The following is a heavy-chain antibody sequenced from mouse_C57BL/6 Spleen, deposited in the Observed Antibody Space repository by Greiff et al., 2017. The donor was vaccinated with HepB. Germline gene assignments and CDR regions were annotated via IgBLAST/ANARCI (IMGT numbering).Heavy chain of an antibody. CDR2: IYPGDGDT. J-gene: IGHJ2*01. CDR1: GYAFSSSW. D-gene: IGHD2-4*01. V-gene: IGHV1-82*01. CDR3: ARSGYYDYDNSNDY. Sequence: QVQLKESGPELVKPGASVKISCKASGYAFSSSWMNWVKQRPGKGLEWIGRIYPGDGDTNYNGKFKGKATLTADKSSSTAYMQLSSLTSEDSVVYFCARSGYYDYDNSNDYWGQGTTLTVSS.